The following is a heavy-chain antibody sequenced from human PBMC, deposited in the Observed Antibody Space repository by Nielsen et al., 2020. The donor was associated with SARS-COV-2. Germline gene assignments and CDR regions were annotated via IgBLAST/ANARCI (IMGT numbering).Heavy chain of an antibody. CDR3: ARDQRVYTAHQFLYYGMDV. CDR2: ISHDGSKT. CDR1: GFIFRNHA. Sequence: GGSLRLSCSTSGFIFRNHAMHWVRQAPGKGLEWVAAISHDGSKTYYVDSVKGRFIISRDNSKNTLNLQMNSLRTEDTALYLCARDQRVYTAHQFLYYGMDVWGRGTTVTVSS. V-gene: IGHV3-30-3*01. D-gene: IGHD1-1*01. J-gene: IGHJ6*02.